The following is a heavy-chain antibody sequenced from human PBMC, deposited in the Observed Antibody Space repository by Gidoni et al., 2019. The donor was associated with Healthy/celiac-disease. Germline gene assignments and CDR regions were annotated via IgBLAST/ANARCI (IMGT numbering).Heavy chain of an antibody. D-gene: IGHD4-17*01. CDR2: IYTSGST. Sequence: QVQLQESGPGLVKPSQTLSLTCTVSGGSISSCSYYWILIRQPAGKGLEWIGHIYTSGSTNYNPSLKSRVTISVDTSKSQFSLRLTSVTAADTAVYYCARDEADYGGPLPGKAFESGMDVWGQGTTVTVSS. V-gene: IGHV4-61*02. J-gene: IGHJ6*02. CDR3: ARDEADYGGPLPGKAFESGMDV. CDR1: GGSISSCSYY.